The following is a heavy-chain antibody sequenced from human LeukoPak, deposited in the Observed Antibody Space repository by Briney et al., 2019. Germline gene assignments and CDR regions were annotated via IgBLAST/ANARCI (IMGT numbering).Heavy chain of an antibody. CDR3: ARVPSGGPFDY. J-gene: IGHJ4*02. CDR1: GYSFTSYG. Sequence: GASVKVSCKASGYSFTSYGISWVRQAPGQGLEWMGWISAYNGNTNYAQRLQGRVTMTTDTSTSTAYMELRSLTSDDTAAYFCARVPSGGPFDYWGQGTLVTVSS. V-gene: IGHV1-18*01. D-gene: IGHD2-15*01. CDR2: ISAYNGNT.